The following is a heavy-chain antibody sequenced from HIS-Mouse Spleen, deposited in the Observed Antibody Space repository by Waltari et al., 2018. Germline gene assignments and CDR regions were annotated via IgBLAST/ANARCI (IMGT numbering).Heavy chain of an antibody. CDR2: INPNSGGT. CDR1: GYTFTGYD. J-gene: IGHJ6*02. V-gene: IGHV1-2*02. CDR3: ARGVAAARYYYYGMDV. D-gene: IGHD6-13*01. Sequence: QVQLVQSGAEVKKPGASVKVSCKASGYTFTGYDMHWVRPAPGQGLEWMGWINPNSGGTNYAQKFQGRVTMTRDTSISTAYMELSRLRSDDTAVYYCARGVAAARYYYYGMDVWGQGTTVTVSS.